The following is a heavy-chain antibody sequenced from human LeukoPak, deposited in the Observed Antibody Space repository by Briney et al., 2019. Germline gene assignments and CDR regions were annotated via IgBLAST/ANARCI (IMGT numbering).Heavy chain of an antibody. CDR1: GYSFNSYW. CDR3: ARLTNDILTGYTVYFDY. J-gene: IGHJ4*02. V-gene: IGHV5-51*01. Sequence: GESLKISCKGSGYSFNSYWIGWVRQLPGKGLGWRGITYPGDSDTRYRPSFQGQVTISADKSISTAYLQWSSLKASDTAMYYCARLTNDILTGYTVYFDYWGQGTLVTVSS. CDR2: TYPGDSDT. D-gene: IGHD3-9*01.